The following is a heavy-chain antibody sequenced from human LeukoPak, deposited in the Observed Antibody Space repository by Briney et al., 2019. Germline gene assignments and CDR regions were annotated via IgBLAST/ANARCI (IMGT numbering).Heavy chain of an antibody. V-gene: IGHV3-48*04. J-gene: IGHJ4*02. Sequence: GGSLRLSCAASGFTFSSYSMNWVRQAPGKGLEWVSYISSSGSTIYYADSVKGRFTISRDNAKNSLYLQMNSLRAEDTAVYYCAAREASSGQTPDYWGQGTLVTVSS. CDR1: GFTFSSYS. D-gene: IGHD6-19*01. CDR2: ISSSGSTI. CDR3: AAREASSGQTPDY.